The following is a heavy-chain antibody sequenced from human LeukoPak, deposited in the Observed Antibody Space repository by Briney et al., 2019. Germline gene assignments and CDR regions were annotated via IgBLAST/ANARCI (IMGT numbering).Heavy chain of an antibody. D-gene: IGHD6-13*01. CDR1: GFTFSSYS. Sequence: GGSLGLSCAASGFTFSSYSMNWVRQAPGKGLEWASSISSSSSYIYYADSVKGRFTISRDNAKNSLYLQMNSLRAEDTAVYYCARDSAAAARPPKDVWGQGTTVTVSS. CDR3: ARDSAAAARPPKDV. V-gene: IGHV3-21*01. J-gene: IGHJ6*02. CDR2: ISSSSSYI.